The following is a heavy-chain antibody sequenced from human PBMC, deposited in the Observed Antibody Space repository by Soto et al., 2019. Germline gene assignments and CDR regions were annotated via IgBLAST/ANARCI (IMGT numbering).Heavy chain of an antibody. Sequence: ASVKVSCKASGYTFTSYDINWVLQATGQGLEWMGWMNPNSGNTGYAQKFQGRVTMTRNTSISTAYMELSSLRSEDTAVYYCARIGLEWLSVPDYWGQGTLVTVSS. CDR3: ARIGLEWLSVPDY. CDR2: MNPNSGNT. D-gene: IGHD3-3*01. CDR1: GYTFTSYD. V-gene: IGHV1-8*01. J-gene: IGHJ4*02.